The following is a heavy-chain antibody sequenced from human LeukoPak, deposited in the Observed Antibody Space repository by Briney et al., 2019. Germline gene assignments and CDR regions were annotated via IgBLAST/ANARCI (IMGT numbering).Heavy chain of an antibody. Sequence: ASVKVSXKASGYTFTSYGISWVRQAPGQGLEWMGWISAYNGNTNYAQKLQGRVTMTTDTSTSTAYMELRSLRSDDTAVYYCARTYGSGTYYYYYYMDVWGKGTTVTVSS. D-gene: IGHD3-10*01. CDR2: ISAYNGNT. CDR3: ARTYGSGTYYYYYYMDV. J-gene: IGHJ6*03. V-gene: IGHV1-18*01. CDR1: GYTFTSYG.